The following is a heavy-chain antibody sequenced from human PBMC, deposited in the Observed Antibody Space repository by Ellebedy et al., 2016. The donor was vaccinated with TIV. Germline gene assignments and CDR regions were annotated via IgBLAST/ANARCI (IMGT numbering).Heavy chain of an antibody. CDR1: GYTFTNYY. D-gene: IGHD5-12*01. CDR3: ARILGVADDAFDI. Sequence: AASVKVSCKASGYTFTNYYLHWVRQAPGQGLEWMGIINPSGGSTSYAQKLQGRVTMTRDTSTSTVYMELSSLRSEDTAVYYCARILGVADDAFDIWGQGTMVTVSS. V-gene: IGHV1-46*04. J-gene: IGHJ3*02. CDR2: INPSGGST.